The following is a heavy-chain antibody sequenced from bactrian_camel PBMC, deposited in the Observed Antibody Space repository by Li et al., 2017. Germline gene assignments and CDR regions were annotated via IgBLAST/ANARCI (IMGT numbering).Heavy chain of an antibody. CDR3: AADRVGPSFGYNY. CDR2: IYVGIGST. V-gene: IGHV3-2*01. D-gene: IGHD1*01. CDR1: GFTYSSYY. Sequence: VQLVESGGGLVQPGGSLRLSCAASGFTYSSYYMTWVRQAPGKGLEWVSSIYVGIGSTYYADSMKGRFTISKDDAKNPLYLQMNSLQPEDTAVYYCAADRVGPSFGYNYWGQGTQVTVS. J-gene: IGHJ4*01.